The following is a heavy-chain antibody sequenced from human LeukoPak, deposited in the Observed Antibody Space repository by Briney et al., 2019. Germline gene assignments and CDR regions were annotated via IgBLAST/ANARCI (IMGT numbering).Heavy chain of an antibody. CDR2: ISNNGGYT. V-gene: IGHV3-23*01. D-gene: IGHD2-15*01. Sequence: GGSPRLSCAASGFTFSSSAMSWVRQAPGKGLEWVSAISNNGGYTYYADSVQGRFTISRDNSKSTLCLQMNSLRAEDTAVYYCAKQLGYCSDGSCYFPYWGQGTLDTVSS. CDR1: GFTFSSSA. CDR3: AKQLGYCSDGSCYFPY. J-gene: IGHJ4*02.